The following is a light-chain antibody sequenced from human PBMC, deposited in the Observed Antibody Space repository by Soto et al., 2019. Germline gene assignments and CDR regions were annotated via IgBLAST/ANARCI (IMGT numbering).Light chain of an antibody. V-gene: IGKV3-20*01. Sequence: EIVLTQSPGLLSLSPGERATLSCRASQSVSSSYLAWYQQKPGQAPRLLIYGASSRATGIPDRFSGSGSGTDFTLTISRLEPEDFAVYYCQQYGSSPTTFGQGTKVDIK. J-gene: IGKJ1*01. CDR2: GAS. CDR1: QSVSSSY. CDR3: QQYGSSPTT.